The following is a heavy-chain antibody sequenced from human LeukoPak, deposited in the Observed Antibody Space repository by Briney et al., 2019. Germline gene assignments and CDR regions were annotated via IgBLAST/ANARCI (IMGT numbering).Heavy chain of an antibody. V-gene: IGHV4-30-2*01. CDR2: IYHSGST. Sequence: KTSQTLSLTCAVSGGSISSGGYSWSWTRQPPGKGLEWIGYIYHSGSTYYNPSLKSRVTISVDRSKNQFSLKLSSVTAADTAVYYCAREPRIGVRGVMLGGDVWGKGTTVTVSS. CDR1: GGSISSGGYS. D-gene: IGHD3-10*01. J-gene: IGHJ6*04. CDR3: AREPRIGVRGVMLGGDV.